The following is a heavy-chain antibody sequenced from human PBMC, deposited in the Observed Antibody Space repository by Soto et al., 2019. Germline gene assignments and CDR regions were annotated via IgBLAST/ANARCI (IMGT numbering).Heavy chain of an antibody. J-gene: IGHJ4*02. CDR3: AHRQGSSNFDY. CDR2: IYWDDDK. CDR1: GVSLSTSAGG. V-gene: IGHV2-5*02. Sequence: GAGPTLGNPPQTLTLTRTLSGVSLSTSAGGVGWIRQPPGKALEWLALIYWDDDKRYSPSLKSRLTITRDTSKNQVVLTITNMDPVDTATYYCAHRQGSSNFDYWGQGTLVTVSS. D-gene: IGHD6-6*01.